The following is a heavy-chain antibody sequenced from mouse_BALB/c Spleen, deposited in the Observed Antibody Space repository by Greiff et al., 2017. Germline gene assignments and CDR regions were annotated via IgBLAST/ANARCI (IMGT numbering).Heavy chain of an antibody. CDR1: GFTFSSYG. CDR3: ARDDYLDY. CDR2: ISSGGSYT. J-gene: IGHJ2*01. D-gene: IGHD2-3*01. V-gene: IGHV5-6*02. Sequence: DVKLVESGGDLVKPGGSLKLSCAASGFTFSSYGMSWVRQTPDKRLEWVATISSGGSYTYYPDSVKGRFTISRDNAKNTLYLQMSSLKSEDTAMYYCARDDYLDYWGQGTTLTVSS.